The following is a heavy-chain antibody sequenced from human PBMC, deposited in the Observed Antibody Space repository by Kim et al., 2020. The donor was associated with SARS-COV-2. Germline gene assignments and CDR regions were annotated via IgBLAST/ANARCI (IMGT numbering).Heavy chain of an antibody. J-gene: IGHJ3*02. CDR2: IYYSGST. D-gene: IGHD3-22*01. V-gene: IGHV4-59*01. CDR1: GGSISSYY. CDR3: ARLNYYDSSGYFKPNAFDI. Sequence: SETLSLTCTVSGGSISSYYWSWIRQPPGKGLEWIGYIYYSGSTNYNPSLKSRVTISVDTSKNQFSLKLSSVTAADTAVYYCARLNYYDSSGYFKPNAFDIWCQGTMVTVSS.